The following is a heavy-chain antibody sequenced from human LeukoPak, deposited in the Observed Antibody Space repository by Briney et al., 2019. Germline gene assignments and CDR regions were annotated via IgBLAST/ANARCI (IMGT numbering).Heavy chain of an antibody. CDR1: GYTFTSYY. CDR2: INPSGGST. Sequence: GASVKVSCKASGYTFTSYYMHWVRQAPGQGLEWMGIINPSGGSTSYAQKFQGRVTMTRDTSTSTVYMELSSLRSEDTAVYYCAKGSYYYDSSGYFDYWGQGTLVTVSS. D-gene: IGHD3-22*01. CDR3: AKGSYYYDSSGYFDY. V-gene: IGHV1-46*01. J-gene: IGHJ4*02.